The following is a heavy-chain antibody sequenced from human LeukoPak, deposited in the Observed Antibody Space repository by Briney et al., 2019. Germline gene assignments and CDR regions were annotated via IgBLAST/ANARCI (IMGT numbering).Heavy chain of an antibody. Sequence: ASVKVSCKASGYSFINYDIHWVRQAAGQGLEGMGWMNPNSGNTGYTQKFQGRVTMPRDTSVRTAYMELSSLRYEDTAIYYCARAHSRENMPTANTGCWFDPWGQGTLVTVSS. J-gene: IGHJ5*02. V-gene: IGHV1-8*01. CDR3: ARAHSRENMPTANTGCWFDP. CDR1: GYSFINYD. CDR2: MNPNSGNT. D-gene: IGHD5-18*01.